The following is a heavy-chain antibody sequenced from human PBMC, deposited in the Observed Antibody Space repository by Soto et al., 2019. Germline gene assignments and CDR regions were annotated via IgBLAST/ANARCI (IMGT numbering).Heavy chain of an antibody. V-gene: IGHV3-23*01. CDR1: GFTFRSYA. Sequence: GGSLRLSCAASGFTFRSYAMSWVRQAPGKGLEWVSGISGSGGSTYYADSVKGRFTISRDNSKNTLYLQMNSLRAEDTAVYFCAKGTYSVNYYPWFDPWGQGTLVTVSS. D-gene: IGHD1-26*01. CDR2: ISGSGGST. J-gene: IGHJ5*02. CDR3: AKGTYSVNYYPWFDP.